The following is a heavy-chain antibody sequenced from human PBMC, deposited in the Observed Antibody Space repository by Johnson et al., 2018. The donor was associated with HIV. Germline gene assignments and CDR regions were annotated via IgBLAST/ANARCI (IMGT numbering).Heavy chain of an antibody. CDR2: IYSGGST. Sequence: VQLVESGGGLIQPGGSLRLSCAASGFTVSSNYMSWVRQAPGKGLEWVSVIYSGGSTYYADSVKGRFTISRDNSKGTADLQMDGLRPEEAALFYGAKDLGERECEEWASDYYDFGRDYPGQDPRAVVGSFGIWGQGTMVTVSS. CDR1: GFTVSSNY. V-gene: IGHV3-66*03. D-gene: IGHD3-3*01. CDR3: AKDLGERECEEWASDYYDFGRDYPGQDPRAVVGSFGI. J-gene: IGHJ3*02.